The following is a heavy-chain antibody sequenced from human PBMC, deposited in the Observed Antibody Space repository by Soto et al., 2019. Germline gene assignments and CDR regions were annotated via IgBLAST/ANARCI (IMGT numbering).Heavy chain of an antibody. J-gene: IGHJ2*01. D-gene: IGHD2-2*01. CDR3: ARDNCSSTSCYGYWYFDL. CDR1: GYTFTSYG. V-gene: IGHV1-18*01. CDR2: ISAYNGNT. Sequence: QVQLVQSGAEVKKPGASVKVSCKASGYTFTSYGISWVRQAPGQGLEWMGWISAYNGNTNYAQKLQGRVTMTTDTSTSTAYRELRSLRSDDTAVYYCARDNCSSTSCYGYWYFDLWGRGTLVTVSS.